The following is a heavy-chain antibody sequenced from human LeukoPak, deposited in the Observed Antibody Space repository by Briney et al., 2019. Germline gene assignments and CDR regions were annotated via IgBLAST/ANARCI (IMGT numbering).Heavy chain of an antibody. J-gene: IGHJ4*02. Sequence: GGSLRLSCTASGFTFSDYSMNWVRQAPGKGLEWISYISPSSDTFYYADSVRGRFTISRDNAKKSLYLRMNSLRAEDTAIYYCARDPPNWGFGLWGQGTLVTVSS. CDR3: ARDPPNWGFGL. CDR2: ISPSSDTF. D-gene: IGHD7-27*01. CDR1: GFTFSDYS. V-gene: IGHV3-48*01.